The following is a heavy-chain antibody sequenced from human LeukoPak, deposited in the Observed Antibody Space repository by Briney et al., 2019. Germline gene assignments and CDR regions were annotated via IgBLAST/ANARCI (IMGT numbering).Heavy chain of an antibody. D-gene: IGHD5-24*01. J-gene: IGHJ3*02. CDR2: INGSGGTT. CDR1: GFTLRRKE. V-gene: IGHV3-23*01. Sequence: GGAPGISRAAPGFTLRRKEMSLGRPGPRKGAGWGSTINGSGGTTYYIDSVKGRFTISRDNSKNTLYLQMNSLRAEDTAVYYCARDLDDAKRWLQLGSFDIWGQGTMVTVSS. CDR3: ARDLDDAKRWLQLGSFDI.